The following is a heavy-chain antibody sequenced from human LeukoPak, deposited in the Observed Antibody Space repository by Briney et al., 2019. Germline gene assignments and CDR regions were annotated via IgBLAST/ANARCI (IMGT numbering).Heavy chain of an antibody. Sequence: SVTVSCKASGGTFSSYAISWVRQAPGQGLEWMGRIIPILGIANYAQKFQGRVTITADKSTSTAYMELSSLRSEDTAVYYCARDDYYYGSGSYYPYWGQGTLVTVSS. D-gene: IGHD3-10*01. V-gene: IGHV1-69*04. CDR2: IIPILGIA. J-gene: IGHJ4*02. CDR3: ARDDYYYGSGSYYPY. CDR1: GGTFSSYA.